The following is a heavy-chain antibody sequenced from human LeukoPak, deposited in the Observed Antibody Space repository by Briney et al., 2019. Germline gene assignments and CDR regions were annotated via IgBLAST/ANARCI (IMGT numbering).Heavy chain of an antibody. J-gene: IGHJ3*02. Sequence: SETLSLTCTVSGGSISSYYWSWIRQPPGNGLEWIGYIYYSGSINYNPSLKSRVTVSVDTSKNQFSLKLSSVTADDTAVYYCATFMITFGVRHYTLWNAFDIWGQGTMVTVSS. D-gene: IGHD3-16*01. CDR3: ATFMITFGVRHYTLWNAFDI. CDR1: GGSISSYY. V-gene: IGHV4-59*01. CDR2: IYYSGSI.